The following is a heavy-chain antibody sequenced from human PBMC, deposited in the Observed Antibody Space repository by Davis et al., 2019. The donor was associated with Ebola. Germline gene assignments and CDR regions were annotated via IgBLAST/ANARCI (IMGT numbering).Heavy chain of an antibody. CDR2: GTSADT. CDR3: VKDTSSIWFDV. D-gene: IGHD6-13*01. Sequence: GESLKISCSASGFIFSTYVMSWVRLAPGKGLEWVSTYGTSADTYYADSVKGRFTISRDNSKNTLYLQMNGLRVEDTAIYYCVKDTSSIWFDVWGKGTTVTVSS. J-gene: IGHJ3*01. CDR1: GFIFSTYV. V-gene: IGHV3-23*01.